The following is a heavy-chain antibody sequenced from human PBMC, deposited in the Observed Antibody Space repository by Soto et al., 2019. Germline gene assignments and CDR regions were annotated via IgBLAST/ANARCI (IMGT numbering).Heavy chain of an antibody. CDR2: IYYSGST. V-gene: IGHV4-30-4*01. CDR3: ARDLYYYDSSGYYYYYYGMDV. Sequence: SETLSLTCTVSGGSISSGDYYWSWIRQPPGKGLEWIGYIYYSGSTYYNPSLKSRVTISVDTSKNQFSLKLSSVTAAYTAVYYCARDLYYYDSSGYYYYYYGMDVWGQGTTVTVSS. D-gene: IGHD3-22*01. CDR1: GGSISSGDYY. J-gene: IGHJ6*02.